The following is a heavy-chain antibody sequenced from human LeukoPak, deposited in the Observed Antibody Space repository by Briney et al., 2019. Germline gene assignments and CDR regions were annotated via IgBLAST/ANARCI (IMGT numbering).Heavy chain of an antibody. CDR1: GYTFTGYY. CDR3: ARGSSIVTSTIDWFDP. V-gene: IGHV1-2*02. D-gene: IGHD6-6*01. Sequence: ASVKASCNSSGYTFTGYYMHWVRQAPGQGLEWMGWINPNSGGTHYAQKFQGRVTMTRDTSINTAYMELSRLRSDDTAIYYCARGSSIVTSTIDWFDPWGQGALVAVSS. CDR2: INPNSGGT. J-gene: IGHJ5*02.